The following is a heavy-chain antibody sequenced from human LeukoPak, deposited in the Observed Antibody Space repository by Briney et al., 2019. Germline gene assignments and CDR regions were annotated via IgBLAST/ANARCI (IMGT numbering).Heavy chain of an antibody. V-gene: IGHV3-33*08. J-gene: IGHJ4*02. CDR2: IWYDGSNK. CDR3: ARFADY. CDR1: GFTFSGDA. Sequence: GGSLRLSCAASGFTFSGDAMSWVRQAPGKGLEWVAVIWYDGSNKYYADSVKGRFTISRDNSKNTLYLQMNSLRAEDTAVYYCARFADYWGQGTLVTVSS.